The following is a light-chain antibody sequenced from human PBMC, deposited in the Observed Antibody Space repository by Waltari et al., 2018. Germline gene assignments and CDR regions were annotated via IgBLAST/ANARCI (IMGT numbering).Light chain of an antibody. V-gene: IGLV2-8*01. Sequence: QSALTQPPSASGSPGQSVTISCTGTSSDIGHYNYVSWYQQSPGNAPKLLISEVNNRPSGVPDRFSGSKSGNTASLTVSGLQAEDEADYYCSSYTGSNNLYVFGTGTKVTVL. J-gene: IGLJ1*01. CDR1: SSDIGHYNY. CDR2: EVN. CDR3: SSYTGSNNLYV.